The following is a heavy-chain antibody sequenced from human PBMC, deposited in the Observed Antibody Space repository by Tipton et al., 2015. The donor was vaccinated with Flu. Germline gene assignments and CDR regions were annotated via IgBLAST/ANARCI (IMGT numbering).Heavy chain of an antibody. J-gene: IGHJ6*03. V-gene: IGHV3-21*01. CDR3: ARDAYGQPSAYYYYMDV. CDR1: GFTFSSYS. D-gene: IGHD3-10*01. CDR2: ISSSSSYI. Sequence: SLRLSCAASGFTFSSYSMNWVRQAPGKGLEWVSSISSSSSYIYYADSVKGRFTISRDNAKNSLYLQMNSLRAEDTAVYYCARDAYGQPSAYYYYMDVWGKGTTVTVSS.